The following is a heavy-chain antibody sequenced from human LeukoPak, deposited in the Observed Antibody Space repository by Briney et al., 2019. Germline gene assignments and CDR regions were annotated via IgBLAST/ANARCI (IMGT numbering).Heavy chain of an antibody. CDR2: ISGSGGST. CDR3: ARLPYYYDSSGYPDY. J-gene: IGHJ4*02. Sequence: GGSLRLSCAASGFTFSSYAMSWVRQAPGKGLEWVSAISGSGGSTYYADSVKGRFIISRDNSKNTLYLQMNSLRAEDTAVYYCARLPYYYDSSGYPDYWGQGTLVTVSS. V-gene: IGHV3-23*01. D-gene: IGHD3-22*01. CDR1: GFTFSSYA.